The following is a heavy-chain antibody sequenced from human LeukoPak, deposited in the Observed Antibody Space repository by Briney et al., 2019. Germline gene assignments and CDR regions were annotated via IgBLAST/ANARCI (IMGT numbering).Heavy chain of an antibody. CDR1: GFTFSNAW. CDR3: TTTAAAPYYYYYFYMDV. J-gene: IGHJ6*03. V-gene: IGHV3-15*01. D-gene: IGHD2-15*01. Sequence: PGGSLRLSCAASGFTFSNAWMSWVRQAPGKGLEWVGRIKSKTDGGTTDYAAPVKGRFTISRDDSKNTLYLQMNSLKTEDTAVYYCTTTAAAPYYYYYFYMDVWGKGTTVTVSS. CDR2: IKSKTDGGTT.